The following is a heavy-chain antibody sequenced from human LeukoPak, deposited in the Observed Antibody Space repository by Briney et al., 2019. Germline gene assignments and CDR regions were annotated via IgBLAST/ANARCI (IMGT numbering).Heavy chain of an antibody. CDR2: IRYDGSNK. J-gene: IGHJ5*02. CDR1: GFTFSSHG. Sequence: PGGSLRLSCAASGFTFSSHGMHWVRQAPGKGLEWVAFIRYDGSNKYYADSVKGRFTIFRDNSKNTLYLQMNSLRAEDTAVYYCAKDYLPSGFWSGYIIDPWGQGTLVTVSS. D-gene: IGHD3-3*01. CDR3: AKDYLPSGFWSGYIIDP. V-gene: IGHV3-30*02.